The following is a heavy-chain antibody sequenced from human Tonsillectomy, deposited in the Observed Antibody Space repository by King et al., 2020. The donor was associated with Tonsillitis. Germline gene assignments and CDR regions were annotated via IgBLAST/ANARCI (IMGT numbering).Heavy chain of an antibody. Sequence: VQLVESGAEVKKPGESLKISCKGSGYSFPSSGIGWVRQTPGKGLEGMGIIYPGDSVAKYSPYFQGQVTFSADNSIDPAYLPWSSLKASDTAMYYCARLGRGSGLHRGFDSWGQGTLVTVSS. CDR1: GYSFPSSG. V-gene: IGHV5-51*03. J-gene: IGHJ4*02. CDR3: ARLGRGSGLHRGFDS. D-gene: IGHD6-19*01. CDR2: IYPGDSVA.